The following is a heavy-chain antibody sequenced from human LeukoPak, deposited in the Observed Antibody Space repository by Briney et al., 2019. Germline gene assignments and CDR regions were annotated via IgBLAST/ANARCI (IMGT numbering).Heavy chain of an antibody. D-gene: IGHD3-22*01. CDR3: ASHYYDSSGDSDY. J-gene: IGHJ4*02. CDR2: IIPIFGTA. V-gene: IGHV1-69*13. Sequence: SVKVSCKASGGTFSSYAISWVRQAPGQGLEWMGGIIPIFGTANYAQKFQGRVTITADESTSTAYMELSSLRSEDTAVYYCASHYYDSSGDSDYWGQGTLVTVSS. CDR1: GGTFSSYA.